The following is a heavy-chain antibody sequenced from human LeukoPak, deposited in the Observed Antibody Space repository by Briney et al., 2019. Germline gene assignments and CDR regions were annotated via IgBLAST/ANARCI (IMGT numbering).Heavy chain of an antibody. J-gene: IGHJ3*02. CDR2: INHSGST. CDR1: GGSFSGYS. V-gene: IGHV4-34*01. CDR3: ASGSEAFDI. Sequence: PSETLSLTCAVYGGSFSGYSWSWIRQPPGKGLEWIGEINHSGSTNYNPALKSRVTISVDTSKNQFSLKLSSVTAADTAVYYCASGSEAFDICGQGTMVTVSS.